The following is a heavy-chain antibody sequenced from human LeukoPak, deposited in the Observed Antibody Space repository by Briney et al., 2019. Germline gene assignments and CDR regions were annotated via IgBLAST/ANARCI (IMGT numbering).Heavy chain of an antibody. Sequence: PSESLSLTCAVYGGSFSGYYWSWIRQPPGKGVEWIGEMSHSGSTNYTPSLKSRGTMSVDTSKNQCSLKLSSVTAADTAVYYCARGSYGDRKGRNRRAVDYWGQGTLVTVS. CDR2: MSHSGST. V-gene: IGHV4-34*01. CDR3: ARGSYGDRKGRNRRAVDY. J-gene: IGHJ4*02. CDR1: GGSFSGYY. D-gene: IGHD4-17*01.